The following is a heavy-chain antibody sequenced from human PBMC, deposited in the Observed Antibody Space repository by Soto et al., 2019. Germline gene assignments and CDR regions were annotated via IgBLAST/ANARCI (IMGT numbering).Heavy chain of an antibody. V-gene: IGHV4-30-4*01. Sequence: QVQLQESGPGLVKPSETLSLTCAVSGGSISSGDYYWSWIRQPPGKGLEWIGYIYYTGIPYHNPSLKRRLSLSIDTSKHQSSLNMKSVTAADTAVYYCARITLYCESTSCNPDAFDVWGQGKVVTVSS. J-gene: IGHJ3*01. CDR1: GGSISSGDYY. D-gene: IGHD2-2*01. CDR3: ARITLYCESTSCNPDAFDV. CDR2: IYYTGIP.